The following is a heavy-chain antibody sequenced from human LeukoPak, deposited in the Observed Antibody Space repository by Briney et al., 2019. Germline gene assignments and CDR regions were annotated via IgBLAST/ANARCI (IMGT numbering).Heavy chain of an antibody. Sequence: GGSLRLSCGVYGLTVSSNYMSWVRQAPGEGLEWVSVIYSGGSTYYADSVKGRFTISRDNSKNTLYLQMHSLRAEDTAVYYCGKGARRDGYFDYWGQGTLVTVSS. CDR3: GKGARRDGYFDY. J-gene: IGHJ4*02. V-gene: IGHV3-66*01. CDR1: GLTVSSNY. CDR2: IYSGGST. D-gene: IGHD5-24*01.